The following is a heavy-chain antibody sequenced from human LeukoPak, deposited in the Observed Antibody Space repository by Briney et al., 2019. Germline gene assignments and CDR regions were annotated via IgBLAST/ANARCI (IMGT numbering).Heavy chain of an antibody. D-gene: IGHD2-2*01. Sequence: GGSLRLSCAASGFTFTSYSMNWVRQAPGKGLEWVSAIDPSSTYIYYADSVKGRFTISRDNAENSLYLQMNSLRVEDTAVYYCARAPTVLVGYCSSSSCQADYWGQGTLVTVSS. CDR3: ARAPTVLVGYCSSSSCQADY. J-gene: IGHJ4*02. V-gene: IGHV3-21*01. CDR1: GFTFTSYS. CDR2: IDPSSTYI.